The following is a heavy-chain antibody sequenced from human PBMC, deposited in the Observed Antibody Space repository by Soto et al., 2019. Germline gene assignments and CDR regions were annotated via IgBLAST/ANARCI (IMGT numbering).Heavy chain of an antibody. J-gene: IGHJ4*02. V-gene: IGHV3-11*05. CDR3: ARGRGAAADYFDF. CDR2: ISSSTSHT. CDR1: GFTFSDYY. Sequence: GSLRLSCAVSGFTFSDYYMTWIRQAPGKGLEWVSYISSSTSHTNYADSVKGRFTISRDNAKNSLFLQMNSLRAEDTAVYYCARGRGAAADYFDFWGQGTLVTVSS. D-gene: IGHD6-13*01.